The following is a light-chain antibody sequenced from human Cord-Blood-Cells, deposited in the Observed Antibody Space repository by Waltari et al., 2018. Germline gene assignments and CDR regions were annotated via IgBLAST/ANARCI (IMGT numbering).Light chain of an antibody. Sequence: DIQMTQSPSSLSASVGDRVTITCQASQDISNYFNWYQQKPGKAPKLLIYDASNLETGVPSRFSGSGSGTDFTFTISSLQPEDIATYYCQQYDNLPFFGGGTKVEIK. CDR2: DAS. CDR3: QQYDNLPF. J-gene: IGKJ4*01. V-gene: IGKV1-33*01. CDR1: QDISNY.